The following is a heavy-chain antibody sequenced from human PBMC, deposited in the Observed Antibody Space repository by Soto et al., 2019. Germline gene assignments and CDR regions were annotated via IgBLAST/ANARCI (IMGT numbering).Heavy chain of an antibody. J-gene: IGHJ6*02. CDR2: INPDTGST. CDR1: GYTFTTYY. CDR3: ARDPNFSLTFHYYGMDV. V-gene: IGHV1-46*01. Sequence: ASVKVSCKASGYTFTTYYLHWVRQAPGQRLEWMGIINPDTGSTSSAQNFRGRVSVTRDTSTSTVYMELYSLSSEDTAVYYCARDPNFSLTFHYYGMDVWGQGTTVTVSS.